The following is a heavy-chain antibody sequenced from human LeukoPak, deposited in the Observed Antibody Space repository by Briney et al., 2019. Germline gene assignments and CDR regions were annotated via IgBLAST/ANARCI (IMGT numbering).Heavy chain of an antibody. CDR3: ARLLYDRSGYYYFDH. V-gene: IGHV4-39*01. J-gene: IGHJ4*02. CDR1: GGSISSSRYY. CDR2: IYYSGST. D-gene: IGHD3-22*01. Sequence: SETLSLTCTVSGGSISSSRYYWGWIRQPPGKGLEWIGTIYYSGSTYDNPSLKSRVTVSVDTSKNQFSLKLSSVTAAGTAVYYCARLLYDRSGYYYFDHWGQGTLVTVSS.